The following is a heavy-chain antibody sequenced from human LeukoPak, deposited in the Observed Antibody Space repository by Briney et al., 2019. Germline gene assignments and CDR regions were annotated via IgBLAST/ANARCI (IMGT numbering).Heavy chain of an antibody. J-gene: IGHJ4*02. CDR3: AKGSYDFWSGYPGDY. V-gene: IGHV3-23*01. CDR2: ISGSGGST. CDR1: GFTFSSYA. Sequence: GGSLRLSCAASGFTFSSYAMSWVRQAPGKGLERVSAISGSGGSTYYADSVKGRFTISRDNSKNTLYLQMNSLRAEDTAVYYCAKGSYDFWSGYPGDYWGQGTLVTVSS. D-gene: IGHD3-3*01.